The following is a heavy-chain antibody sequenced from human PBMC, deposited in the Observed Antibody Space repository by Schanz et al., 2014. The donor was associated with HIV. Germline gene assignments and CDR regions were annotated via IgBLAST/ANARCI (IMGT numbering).Heavy chain of an antibody. CDR1: GFTIRSYT. Sequence: EVQLVESGGGLVQPGASLRLSCAVSGFTIRSYTMSWVRQAPGKGLEWIATFGVSGTTTNYADSVKGRFTISRDTSKKTLALQMDSLRVEDSAIYYCAIRTPVISFGAFDNWGQGTMVTVSS. J-gene: IGHJ3*02. CDR3: AIRTPVISFGAFDN. CDR2: FGVSGTTT. V-gene: IGHV3-23*04. D-gene: IGHD3-16*01.